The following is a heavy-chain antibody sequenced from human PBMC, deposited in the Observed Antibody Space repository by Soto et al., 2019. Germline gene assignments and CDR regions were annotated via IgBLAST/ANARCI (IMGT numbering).Heavy chain of an antibody. CDR1: GGSISGDYY. Sequence: SETLSFTCSVSGGSISGDYYWSWIRQSPEKGLEWIGYIYYSGSSYSNPALQSRLSMSLDTSKNQFSLKLRSVTAADTAVYYCAKDLDAYAWNLGGWFAPWGQGTQVTVSS. CDR2: IYYSGSS. CDR3: AKDLDAYAWNLGGWFAP. V-gene: IGHV4-30-4*08. D-gene: IGHD3-16*01. J-gene: IGHJ5*02.